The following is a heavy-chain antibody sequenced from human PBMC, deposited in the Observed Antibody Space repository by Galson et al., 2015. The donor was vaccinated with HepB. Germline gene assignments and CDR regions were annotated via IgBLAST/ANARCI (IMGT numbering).Heavy chain of an antibody. CDR3: ARGRQVPRRVYYYYGLDV. CDR2: IIHSGST. Sequence: WIRQSPGKRLEWIGEIIHSGSTNYNMSLKSRVTISVDTSKKQFSLKLRSVTAADTAVYYCARGRQVPRRVYYYYGLDVWGQGTTVTVSS. V-gene: IGHV4-34*01. D-gene: IGHD6-25*01. J-gene: IGHJ6*02.